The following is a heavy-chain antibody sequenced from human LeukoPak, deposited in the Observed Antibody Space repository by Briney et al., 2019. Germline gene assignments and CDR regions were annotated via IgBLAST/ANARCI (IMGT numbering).Heavy chain of an antibody. CDR1: GGSISSYY. J-gene: IGHJ4*02. Sequence: SETLSLTCTVSGGSISSYYWSWIRQPAEKGLEWIGRIYTSGSTNYNPSLKSRVTMSVDTSKNQFSLKLSSVTAADTAVYYCASLYYDSSGYYYFDYWGQGTLVTVSS. D-gene: IGHD3-22*01. V-gene: IGHV4-4*07. CDR2: IYTSGST. CDR3: ASLYYDSSGYYYFDY.